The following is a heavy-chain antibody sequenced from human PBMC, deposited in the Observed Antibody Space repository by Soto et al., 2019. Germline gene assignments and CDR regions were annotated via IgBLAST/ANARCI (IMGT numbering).Heavy chain of an antibody. J-gene: IGHJ5*02. V-gene: IGHV1-8*01. CDR1: GYTFTSYD. Sequence: QVQLVQSGAEVKKPGASVKVSCKASGYTFTSYDINWVRQATGQGLEWMGWMNPDSGNTGYAQKFQGRVTMTRNTSISTAYMELSSLRSEDTAVYYCARERSAAGTGWFDPWGQGTLVTVSS. CDR3: ARERSAAGTGWFDP. CDR2: MNPDSGNT. D-gene: IGHD6-13*01.